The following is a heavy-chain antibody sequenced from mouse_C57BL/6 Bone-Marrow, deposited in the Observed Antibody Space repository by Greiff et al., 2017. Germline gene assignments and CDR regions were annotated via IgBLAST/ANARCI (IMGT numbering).Heavy chain of an antibody. J-gene: IGHJ1*03. Sequence: QVQLQQPGPELVKPGASVKISCKASGYAFSSSWMNWVKQRPGKGLEWIGRIYPGDGDTNYNGKFKGKATLTADKSSSTAYMQLSSLTSEDSEVYLSAGGYYPYWYFDVWGTGTTVTVSS. CDR3: AGGYYPYWYFDV. CDR1: GYAFSSSW. CDR2: IYPGDGDT. D-gene: IGHD2-3*01. V-gene: IGHV1-82*01.